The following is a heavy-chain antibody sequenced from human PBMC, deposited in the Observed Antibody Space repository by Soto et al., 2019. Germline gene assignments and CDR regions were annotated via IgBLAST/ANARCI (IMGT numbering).Heavy chain of an antibody. CDR3: AKDGFFLPPDVDVSFDHAI. V-gene: IGHV3-23*01. CDR1: GFTFSSYA. Sequence: GGSLRLSCAASGFTFSSYAMSWVRQAPGKGLEWVSAISGSGGSTYYADSVKGRFTISRDNSKNTLYLQMNSLRAEDTAVYYCAKDGFFLPPDVDVSFDHAIWGQGTMVTVSS. CDR2: ISGSGGST. D-gene: IGHD3-10*02. J-gene: IGHJ3*02.